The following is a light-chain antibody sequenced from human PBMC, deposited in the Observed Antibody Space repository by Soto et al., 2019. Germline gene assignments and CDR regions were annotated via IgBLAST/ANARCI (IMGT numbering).Light chain of an antibody. CDR3: QQYNNWAQP. J-gene: IGKJ1*01. Sequence: EIVMTQSPATLSVSPGERATLSCRASQSVSSNLAWYQQKPGQAPRLLIYGASTRATGIPARFSGSGSGTEVTLIIISLQSEDFAVYYCQQYNNWAQPFGQGTKVEIK. CDR2: GAS. CDR1: QSVSSN. V-gene: IGKV3-15*01.